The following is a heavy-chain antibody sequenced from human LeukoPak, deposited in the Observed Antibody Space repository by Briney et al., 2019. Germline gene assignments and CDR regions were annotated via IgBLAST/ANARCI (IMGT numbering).Heavy chain of an antibody. J-gene: IGHJ3*02. CDR1: GGSISSSGYY. D-gene: IGHD5-12*01. CDR3: ARHSRSGYGDYESAFDI. V-gene: IGHV4-39*01. CDR2: FCYTGST. Sequence: KPSETLSLTCIVSGGSISSSGYYWDWIRQPPGKGLEWIGNFCYTGSTYYNPSLKSRITMSVDTSKNQFSLKLRSVTAADTAVYYCARHSRSGYGDYESAFDIWGQGTMVTVSS.